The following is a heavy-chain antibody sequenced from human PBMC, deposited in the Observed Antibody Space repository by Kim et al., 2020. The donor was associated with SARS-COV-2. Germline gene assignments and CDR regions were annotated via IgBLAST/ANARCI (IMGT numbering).Heavy chain of an antibody. CDR2: IYSGGST. Sequence: GGSLRLSCAASGFTVSSNYMSWVRQAPGKGLEWVSVIYSGGSTYYADSVKGRFTISRDNSKNTLYLQMNSLRAEDMAVYYCARARGGLTGYSSSGVYYFDYWGQGTLVTVSS. V-gene: IGHV3-53*01. D-gene: IGHD6-13*01. CDR3: ARARGGLTGYSSSGVYYFDY. J-gene: IGHJ4*02. CDR1: GFTVSSNY.